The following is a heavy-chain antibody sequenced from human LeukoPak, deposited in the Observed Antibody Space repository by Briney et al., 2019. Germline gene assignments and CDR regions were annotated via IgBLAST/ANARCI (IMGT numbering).Heavy chain of an antibody. J-gene: IGHJ6*03. CDR2: IKQDGSEK. CDR3: ARYNSYYYMDV. V-gene: IGHV3-7*01. CDR1: GFIFSSYW. Sequence: GGSLRLSCAASGFIFSSYWMSWVRQAPGKGLEWVANIKQDGSEKYYVDSVKGRFTISRDNAKNSLYLQMNSLRAEDTAVYYCARYNSYYYMDVWGKGTTVTVSS. D-gene: IGHD5-24*01.